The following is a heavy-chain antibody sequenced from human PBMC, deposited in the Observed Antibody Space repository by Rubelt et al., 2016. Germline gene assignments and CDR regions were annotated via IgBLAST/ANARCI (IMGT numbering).Heavy chain of an antibody. CDR2: INPNSGGT. V-gene: IGHV1-2*06. D-gene: IGHD1-1*01. J-gene: IGHJ5*02. CDR3: ARGVGTAFDP. CDR1: GYTFTGYY. Sequence: QVQLVQSGAEVKKPGASVKVSCKASGYTFTGYYMHWVRQAPGQGLEWMGRINPNSGGTNYARQFTGMVTRTRETSSSTAYVELSRLRSDETAVYYCARGVGTAFDPWGQGTLVTVSS.